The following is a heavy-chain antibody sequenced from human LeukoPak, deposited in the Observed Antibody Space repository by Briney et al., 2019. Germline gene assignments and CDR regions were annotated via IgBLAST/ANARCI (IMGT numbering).Heavy chain of an antibody. V-gene: IGHV3-7*01. J-gene: IGHJ4*02. CDR1: GFTFSSYW. CDR2: IKQDGSEK. D-gene: IGHD3-10*01. CDR3: ARDRRRLWFGELLIGDY. Sequence: GGSLRLSCAASGFTFSSYWMSWVRQAPGKGLEWVANIKQDGSEKYYVDSVKGRFTISRDNAKNSLYLQMNSLRAEDTAVYYCARDRRRLWFGELLIGDYWGQGTLVTVSS.